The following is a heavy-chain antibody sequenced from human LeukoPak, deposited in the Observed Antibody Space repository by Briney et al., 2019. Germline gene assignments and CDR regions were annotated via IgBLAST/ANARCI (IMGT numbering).Heavy chain of an antibody. CDR2: INPNSGVT. V-gene: IGHV1-2*02. CDR3: ARDRFGGNYYYYMDV. CDR1: GYTFTGYY. J-gene: IGHJ6*03. Sequence: ASVKVSCKASGYTFTGYYMHWVRQAPGQGLEWMGWINPNSGVTNYAQKFQGRVTMTRDTSISTAYMELSRLRSDDTAVYYCARDRFGGNYYYYMDVWGKGATVTISS. D-gene: IGHD3-10*01.